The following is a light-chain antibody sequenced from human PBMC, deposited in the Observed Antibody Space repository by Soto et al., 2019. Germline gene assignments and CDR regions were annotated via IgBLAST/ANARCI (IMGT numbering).Light chain of an antibody. CDR1: QSVSSN. CDR3: QQYNNWPPEVT. Sequence: EIVMTQSPATLSVSPGERATLSCRASQSVSSNLAWYQQKGGQAPRLLIYGASTRATGIPARFSGSGSGTEFTLTISSLQSEDFALYYCQQYNNWPPEVTFGPGTKVDIK. CDR2: GAS. J-gene: IGKJ3*01. V-gene: IGKV3-15*01.